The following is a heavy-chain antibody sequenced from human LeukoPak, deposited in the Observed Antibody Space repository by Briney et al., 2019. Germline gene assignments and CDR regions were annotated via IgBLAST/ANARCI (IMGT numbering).Heavy chain of an antibody. D-gene: IGHD3-10*01. V-gene: IGHV3-30*19. CDR3: ARDLSRFGELGYFDY. CDR2: ISYDGSNK. Sequence: GGSLRLSCGASGFTFTNYGMHWVRQAPGKGLEWVAVISYDGSNKYYADSVKGRFTISRDNSKNTLYLQMNSLRAEDTAVYYCARDLSRFGELGYFDYWGQGTLVTVSS. J-gene: IGHJ4*02. CDR1: GFTFTNYG.